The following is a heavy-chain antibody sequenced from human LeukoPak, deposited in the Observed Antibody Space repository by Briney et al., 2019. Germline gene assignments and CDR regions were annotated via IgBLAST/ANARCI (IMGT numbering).Heavy chain of an antibody. CDR3: AKDIGSSTSGGFDY. Sequence: QAGGSLRLSCAASGFTFDDYAMHWVRQAPGKGLEWVSGISWNSGSIGYADSVKGRFTISRDNAKNSLYLQMNSLRAEDMALYYCAKDIGSSTSGGFDYWGQGTLVTVSS. V-gene: IGHV3-9*03. CDR1: GFTFDDYA. D-gene: IGHD2-2*01. CDR2: ISWNSGSI. J-gene: IGHJ4*02.